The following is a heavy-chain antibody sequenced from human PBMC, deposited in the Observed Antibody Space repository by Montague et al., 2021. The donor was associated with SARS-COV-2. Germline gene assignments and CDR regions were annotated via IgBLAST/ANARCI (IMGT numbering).Heavy chain of an antibody. Sequence: CAISGDSVSRNDIAWNWFRQSPSRGLEWLGRTFYSSEWNYHYADSGKSRITIDPDTSKNQDPLQLRSVTPEDTAAYFCSRVRHLGWGMDVWGQGTTVTVSS. D-gene: IGHD7-27*01. CDR1: GDSVSRNDIA. J-gene: IGHJ6*02. CDR3: SRVRHLGWGMDV. V-gene: IGHV6-1*01. CDR2: TFYSSEWNY.